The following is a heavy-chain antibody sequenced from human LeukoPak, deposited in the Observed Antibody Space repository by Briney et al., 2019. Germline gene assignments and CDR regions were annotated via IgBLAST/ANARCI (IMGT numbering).Heavy chain of an antibody. D-gene: IGHD3-3*01. V-gene: IGHV3-7*01. CDR3: ARGAKGYYDFWSGYSAVLYYYYYGMDV. J-gene: IGHJ6*02. CDR2: IKQDGSEK. Sequence: GGSLRLSCAASGFTFSSYWMSWVRQAPGKGLEWVANIKQDGSEKYYVDSVKGRFTISRDNSKNTLYLQMNSLRAEDTAVYYCARGAKGYYDFWSGYSAVLYYYYYGMDVWGQGTTVTVSS. CDR1: GFTFSSYW.